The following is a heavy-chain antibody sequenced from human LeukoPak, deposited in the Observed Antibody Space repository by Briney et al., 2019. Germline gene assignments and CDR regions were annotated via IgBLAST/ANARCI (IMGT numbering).Heavy chain of an antibody. CDR3: TDAVAG. V-gene: IGHV3-53*05. D-gene: IGHD4-23*01. J-gene: IGHJ4*02. CDR1: GFSVGNNS. CDR2: IYTDGST. Sequence: QPGGSLRLSCAASGFSVGNNSVTWVGQPPGKGLEWVSVIYTDGSTYYADSVKGRFIISRDSSKNTLYLQMNSLRAEDTAVYYCTDAVAGWGQGTLVTVSS.